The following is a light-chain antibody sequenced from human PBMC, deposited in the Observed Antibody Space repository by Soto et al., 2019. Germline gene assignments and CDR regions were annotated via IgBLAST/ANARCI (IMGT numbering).Light chain of an antibody. CDR3: QQYDNLMYT. CDR1: QDISNY. J-gene: IGKJ2*01. Sequence: DIQMTQSPSSLSAYVGDRVTITCQASQDISNYLNWYQQKPGKAPKLLIYDASNLETGVPSRFSGSGSGTDFTFTISSLQPEDIATYYCQQYDNLMYTFGQGTKVDNK. V-gene: IGKV1-33*01. CDR2: DAS.